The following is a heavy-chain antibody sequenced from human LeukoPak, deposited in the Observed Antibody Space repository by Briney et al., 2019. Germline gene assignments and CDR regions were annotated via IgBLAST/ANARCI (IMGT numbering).Heavy chain of an antibody. V-gene: IGHV4-59*08. Sequence: SETLSLTCTVSGGSIKSHFWSWVRQPPGKRLEWIGYIFHSGSTNYNPSLKSRVTISVDTSKNQFSLKLSSVTAADTAVYYCARQAVAGYARYYYMDVWGKGTTVTISS. J-gene: IGHJ6*03. D-gene: IGHD6-19*01. CDR1: GGSIKSHF. CDR2: IFHSGST. CDR3: ARQAVAGYARYYYMDV.